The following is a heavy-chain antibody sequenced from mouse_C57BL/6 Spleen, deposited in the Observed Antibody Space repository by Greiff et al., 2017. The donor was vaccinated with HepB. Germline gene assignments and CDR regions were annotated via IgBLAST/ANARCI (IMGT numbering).Heavy chain of an antibody. V-gene: IGHV5-9-1*02. D-gene: IGHD1-1*01. CDR2: ISSGGDYI. CDR3: TREGPLYGSSYWFAY. Sequence: DVKLQESGEGLVKPGGSLKLSCAASGFTFSSYAMSWVRQTPEKRLEWVAYISSGGDYIYYADTVKGRFTISRDNARNTLYLQMSSLKSEDTAMYYCTREGPLYGSSYWFAYWGQGTLVTVSA. J-gene: IGHJ3*01. CDR1: GFTFSSYA.